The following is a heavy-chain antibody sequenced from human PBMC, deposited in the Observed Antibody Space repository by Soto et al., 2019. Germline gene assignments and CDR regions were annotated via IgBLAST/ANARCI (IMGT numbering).Heavy chain of an antibody. CDR3: ARYYYYGSGTYFHSFDY. CDR2: IYWDDDK. CDR1: GFSLSTTGAG. J-gene: IGHJ4*02. D-gene: IGHD3-10*01. V-gene: IGHV2-5*02. Sequence: QITLKESGPTLVKPTQTLTLTCTFSGFSLSTTGAGVGWIRQPPGKALEWLGFIYWDDDKRYRPSLKSRLTITKDTSKNQVVLTMTNMDPVDTATYYCARYYYYGSGTYFHSFDYWGQGTLVTVSS.